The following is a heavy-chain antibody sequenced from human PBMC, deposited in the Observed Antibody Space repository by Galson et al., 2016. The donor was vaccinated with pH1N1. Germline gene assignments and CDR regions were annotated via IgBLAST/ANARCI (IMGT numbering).Heavy chain of an antibody. CDR3: ASEDWSYADTYYNGMDV. CDR1: GFSFDTYA. D-gene: IGHD3-16*01. J-gene: IGHJ6*02. V-gene: IGHV3-30*03. Sequence: SLRLSCAASGFSFDTYAMHWVRQAPGKGLEWVAFISYNGHDQSYADSLKGRFIISRDNSRNTLYLQLNSLRTEDTAVFYCASEDWSYADTYYNGMDVWGQGTTVTVSS. CDR2: ISYNGHDQ.